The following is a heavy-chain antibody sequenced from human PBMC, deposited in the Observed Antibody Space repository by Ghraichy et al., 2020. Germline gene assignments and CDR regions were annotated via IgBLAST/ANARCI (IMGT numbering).Heavy chain of an antibody. J-gene: IGHJ4*02. D-gene: IGHD3-16*01. CDR2: INHSGST. CDR3: ARRGGPIDY. Sequence: SETLSLTCAVYGGSFSGYYWSWIRQPPGKGLEWIGEINHSGSTNYNSSLKSRVTISVDTSKNQFSLKLSSVTAADTAVYYCARRGGPIDYWGQGTLVTVSS. V-gene: IGHV4-34*01. CDR1: GGSFSGYY.